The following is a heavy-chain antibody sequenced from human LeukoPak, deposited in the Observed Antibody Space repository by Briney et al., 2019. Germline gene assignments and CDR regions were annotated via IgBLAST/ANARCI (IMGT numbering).Heavy chain of an antibody. D-gene: IGHD2-15*01. Sequence: SETLSLTCTVSGGSISTGGYYWSWIRQPPGKGLEWIGYIYHSGSTYYNPSLKSRVTISVDRSKNQFSLKLSSVTAADTAVYYCARDLGGGYVDYWGQGTLVTVSS. J-gene: IGHJ4*02. CDR3: ARDLGGGYVDY. CDR1: GGSISTGGYY. CDR2: IYHSGST. V-gene: IGHV4-30-2*01.